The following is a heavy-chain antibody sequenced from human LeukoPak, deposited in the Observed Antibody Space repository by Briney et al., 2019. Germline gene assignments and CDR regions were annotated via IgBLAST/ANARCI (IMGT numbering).Heavy chain of an antibody. J-gene: IGHJ4*02. D-gene: IGHD3-22*01. V-gene: IGHV3-21*04. CDR1: GFTFSNYG. CDR3: ARVALYDSSGYYCDY. CDR2: ISSSSSYI. Sequence: GGSLRLSCAASGFTFSNYGMNWVRQAPGKGLEWVSSISSSSSYIYYADSVKGRFTISRDNAKNSLYLQMNSLRAEDTAVYYCARVALYDSSGYYCDYWGQGTLVTVSS.